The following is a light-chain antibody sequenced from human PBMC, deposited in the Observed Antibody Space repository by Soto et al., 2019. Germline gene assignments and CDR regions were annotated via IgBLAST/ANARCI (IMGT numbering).Light chain of an antibody. CDR1: QSISTW. V-gene: IGKV1-5*01. CDR2: DVS. CDR3: HYFKMYAPWT. J-gene: IGKJ1*01. Sequence: DIQMTQSPSTVSAYVGDSVTITCRASQSISTWLAWCQQRPGKAPKLLINDVSSLQSGVPSRFSGSGCGTAFTLFISDLQPDDFATYYCHYFKMYAPWTSGQGSKVEIK.